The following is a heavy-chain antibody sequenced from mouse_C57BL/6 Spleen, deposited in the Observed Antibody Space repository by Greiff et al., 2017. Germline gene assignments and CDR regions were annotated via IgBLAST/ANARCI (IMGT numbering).Heavy chain of an antibody. CDR1: GYAFSSYW. D-gene: IGHD2-10*02. CDR2: IYPGDGDT. J-gene: IGHJ3*01. Sequence: QVQLQQSGAELVKPGASVKISCKASGYAFSSYWMNWVKQRPGKGLEWIGQIYPGDGDTNYNGKFKGKATLTADKASSTAYMQLSSLTSEDSAVYFGARSGYGNYFAYWGQGTLVTVAA. V-gene: IGHV1-80*01. CDR3: ARSGYGNYFAY.